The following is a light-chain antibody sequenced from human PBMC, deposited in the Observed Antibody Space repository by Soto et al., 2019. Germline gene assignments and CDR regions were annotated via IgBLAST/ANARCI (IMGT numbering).Light chain of an antibody. CDR1: QSVSSN. V-gene: IGKV3-15*01. Sequence: EIVMTQSPATLSVSPGERATLSCRATQSVSSNLAWYQQKPGQAPRLLISGASTRATGIPARFSGSGSGTEFTLTISSLQSEDFAVYYCQQYNNWSWTFGQGTKVDIK. CDR2: GAS. CDR3: QQYNNWSWT. J-gene: IGKJ1*01.